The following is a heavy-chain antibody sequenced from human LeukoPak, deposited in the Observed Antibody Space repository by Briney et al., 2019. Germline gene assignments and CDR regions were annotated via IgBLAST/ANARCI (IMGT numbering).Heavy chain of an antibody. Sequence: PGGSLSLSCAVSGFTFSAYWMSWVRQAPGKGLEWVANINQDGSTKYYVDSMKGRFTTSRDNAGNSLYLQMNSLRAEDTAVYYCATTTGDYWGQGTLVTVSS. CDR1: GFTFSAYW. D-gene: IGHD1-26*01. J-gene: IGHJ4*02. V-gene: IGHV3-7*01. CDR3: ATTTGDY. CDR2: INQDGSTK.